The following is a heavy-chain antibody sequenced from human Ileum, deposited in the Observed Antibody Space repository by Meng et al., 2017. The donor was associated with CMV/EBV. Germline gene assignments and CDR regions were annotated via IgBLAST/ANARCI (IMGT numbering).Heavy chain of an antibody. Sequence: SVKVSCKASGGTFSSYAISWVRQAPGQGLEWMGGIIPIFGTANYAQKFQGRVTITTDESTSTAYMELSSLRSEDTAVYYCAKDSRSRGEQLPWYFFEDWGQATLVTVSS. D-gene: IGHD1-26*01. V-gene: IGHV1-69*05. CDR1: GGTFSSYA. J-gene: IGHJ4*02. CDR3: AKDSRSRGEQLPWYFFED. CDR2: IIPIFGTA.